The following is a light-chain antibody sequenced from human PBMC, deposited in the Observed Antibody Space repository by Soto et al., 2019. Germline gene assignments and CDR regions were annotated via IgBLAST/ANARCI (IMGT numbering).Light chain of an antibody. J-gene: IGLJ1*01. CDR2: EVS. V-gene: IGLV2-14*01. Sequence: QSALTQSASVSGSPGQPITISCTGTSSDIGAYNYVSWYQQHPGKAPKLMIYEVSNRPSGVSNRFSGSKSGNTASLTISGLQDEDEADYYCSSYTGSSTPYVFGTGTKLTVL. CDR1: SSDIGAYNY. CDR3: SSYTGSSTPYV.